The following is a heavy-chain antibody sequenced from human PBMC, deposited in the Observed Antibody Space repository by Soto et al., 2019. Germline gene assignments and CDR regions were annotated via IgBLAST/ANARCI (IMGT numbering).Heavy chain of an antibody. CDR1: GFIFSTYG. D-gene: IGHD2-2*01. CDR3: AKSKYQGSYYGVDV. CDR2: ISYDGSNK. J-gene: IGHJ6*02. V-gene: IGHV3-30*18. Sequence: PGGSLRLSCAASGFIFSTYGMHWVRQAPGKGLEWVAVISYDGSNKHYADSVKGRLTISRDNSKNTLYLQMNSLRAEDTAVYYCAKSKYQGSYYGVDVWGQGTTVTVSS.